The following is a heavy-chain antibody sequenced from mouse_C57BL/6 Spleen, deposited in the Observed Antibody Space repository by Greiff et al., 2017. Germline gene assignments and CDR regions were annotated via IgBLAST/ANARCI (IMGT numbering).Heavy chain of an antibody. CDR3: ARQDWDWYFDV. D-gene: IGHD4-1*01. J-gene: IGHJ1*03. Sequence: EVMLVESGGGLVKPGGSLKLSCAASGFTFSSYTMSWVRQTPEKRLEWVATISGGGGNTYYPDSVKGRFTISRDNAKNTLYLQMSSLRSEDTALYYCARQDWDWYFDVWGTGTTVTVSS. CDR1: GFTFSSYT. V-gene: IGHV5-9*01. CDR2: ISGGGGNT.